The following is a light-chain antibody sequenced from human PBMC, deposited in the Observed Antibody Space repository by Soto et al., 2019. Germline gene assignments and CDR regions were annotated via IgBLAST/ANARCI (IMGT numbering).Light chain of an antibody. J-gene: IGKJ4*01. V-gene: IGKV1-5*03. CDR3: QQYNRYPLT. Sequence: DIQMTQSPSTLSASVGDRVIITCRASQSINTWMAWFQQKPGKAPKVLIYKASTLESGVASSFSGSGSATEFTLPISSLQPDDFATYYFQQYNRYPLTFGGGTKVEIK. CDR1: QSINTW. CDR2: KAS.